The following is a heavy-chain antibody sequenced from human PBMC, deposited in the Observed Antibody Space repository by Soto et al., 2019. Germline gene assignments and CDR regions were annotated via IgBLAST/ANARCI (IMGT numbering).Heavy chain of an antibody. CDR2: IRSKTNSYAT. CDR3: TRDPRNYYDSSGSANWFDP. J-gene: IGHJ5*02. V-gene: IGHV3-73*01. Sequence: QAGGSLRLSCAASGFTFSGSAMHWVRQASGKGLEWVGRIRSKTNSYATAYAASVKGRFTISRDDSKNTTYLQMNSLKIEDTAVYYCTRDPRNYYDSSGSANWFDPWGQGTLVTVSS. CDR1: GFTFSGSA. D-gene: IGHD3-22*01.